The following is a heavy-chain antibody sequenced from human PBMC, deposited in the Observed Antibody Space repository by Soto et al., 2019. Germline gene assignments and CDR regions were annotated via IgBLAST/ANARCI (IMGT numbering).Heavy chain of an antibody. Sequence: ASVKVSCKASGGTFSSYAISWVRQAPGQGLEWMGGIIPIFGTANYAQKFQGRVTITADESTSTAYMELSSLRSEDTAVYYCTRGRGYCTNGVCYGLLGYYYGMDVWGQGTTVTVSS. D-gene: IGHD2-8*01. V-gene: IGHV1-69*13. CDR2: IIPIFGTA. CDR3: TRGRGYCTNGVCYGLLGYYYGMDV. CDR1: GGTFSSYA. J-gene: IGHJ6*02.